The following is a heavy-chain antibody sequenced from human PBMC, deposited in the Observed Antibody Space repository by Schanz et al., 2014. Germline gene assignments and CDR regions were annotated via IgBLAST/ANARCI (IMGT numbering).Heavy chain of an antibody. CDR1: GGTFSSYT. CDR3: ARGPSQGYSYGHNIGAYYYGMDV. V-gene: IGHV1-69*02. Sequence: QVQLVQSGAEVKKPGSSVKVSCKASGGTFSSYTISWMRQAPGQGLEWMGKIIPVLNIATYAQRFQGRVSITADTSTNTAYMELSSLRSEDTAVYYCARGPSQGYSYGHNIGAYYYGMDVWGQGTTVTVSS. CDR2: IIPVLNIA. D-gene: IGHD5-18*01. J-gene: IGHJ6*02.